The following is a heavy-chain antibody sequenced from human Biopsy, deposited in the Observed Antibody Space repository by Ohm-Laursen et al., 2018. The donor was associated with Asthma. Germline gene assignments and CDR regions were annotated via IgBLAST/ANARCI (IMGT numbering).Heavy chain of an antibody. D-gene: IGHD5-12*01. CDR2: INTNSGTP. CDR1: GYMFNSDD. V-gene: IGHV7-4-1*01. CDR3: TRAGSTVVAYY. J-gene: IGHJ4*01. Sequence: SVKVSCKASGYMFNSDDVMWVRQAPGQGLEWMGWINTNSGTPTYVQSFSGRFVFSMDTSVTTAYLQPDSLRSEDTGVYYCTRAGSTVVAYYWGQGTLVTVSS.